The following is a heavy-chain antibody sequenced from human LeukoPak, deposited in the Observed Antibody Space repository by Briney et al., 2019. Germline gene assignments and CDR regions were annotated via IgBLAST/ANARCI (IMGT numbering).Heavy chain of an antibody. CDR1: GFTFSSYW. J-gene: IGHJ5*02. CDR3: AREYCSSTSCFPNWFDP. D-gene: IGHD2-2*01. V-gene: IGHV3-7*01. Sequence: GGSLRLSCAASGFTFSSYWMSWVRQAPGKGLEWVANIKQDGSDKYYVDSVKGRFTISRDNAENSLYLQMNSLRAEDTAVYYCAREYCSSTSCFPNWFDPWGQGTLVTVSS. CDR2: IKQDGSDK.